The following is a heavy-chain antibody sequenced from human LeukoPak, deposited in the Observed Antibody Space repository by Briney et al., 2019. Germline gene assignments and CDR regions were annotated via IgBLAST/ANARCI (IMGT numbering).Heavy chain of an antibody. CDR1: GFTFSSYS. CDR2: ISSSSSTI. V-gene: IGHV3-48*04. Sequence: AGGSLRLSCAASGFTFSSYSMNWVRQAPGKGLEWVSYISSSSSTIYYADSVKGRFTISRDNAKNSLYLQMNSLRAEDTAVYYCAKDPGAVAEYYYYYMDVWGKGTTVTVSS. D-gene: IGHD6-13*01. CDR3: AKDPGAVAEYYYYYMDV. J-gene: IGHJ6*03.